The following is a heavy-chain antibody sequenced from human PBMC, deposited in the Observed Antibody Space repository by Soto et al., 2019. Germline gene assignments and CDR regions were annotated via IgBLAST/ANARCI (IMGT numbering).Heavy chain of an antibody. CDR3: ARGGAYSSSRRVSFDP. V-gene: IGHV4-39*07. J-gene: IGHJ5*02. Sequence: SETLSLTCTVSGGSISSTNYYWGWIRQPPGKGLEWIGTIYYTGSTYYSPSLKSRVTISEDTSKNQFSLKLSSVTAADTAVYYCARGGAYSSSRRVSFDPWGQGTLVTVPQ. D-gene: IGHD6-6*01. CDR2: IYYTGST. CDR1: GGSISSTNYY.